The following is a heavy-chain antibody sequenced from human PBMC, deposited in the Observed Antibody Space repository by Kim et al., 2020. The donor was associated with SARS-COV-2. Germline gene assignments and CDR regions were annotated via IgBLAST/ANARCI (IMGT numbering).Heavy chain of an antibody. CDR2: IWADGSEK. J-gene: IGHJ5*02. V-gene: IGHV3-33*01. CDR1: GFSFSSYG. Sequence: GGSLRLSCAASGFSFSSYGMHWARQAPGKGLEWVAVIWADGSEKFHTDSVRGRFAISRDNSMDTLYLQMSSLRVEDTAVYYCAREASVDGNPDNWFDPWGQGTLVTVSS. CDR3: AREASVDGNPDNWFDP. D-gene: IGHD6-13*01.